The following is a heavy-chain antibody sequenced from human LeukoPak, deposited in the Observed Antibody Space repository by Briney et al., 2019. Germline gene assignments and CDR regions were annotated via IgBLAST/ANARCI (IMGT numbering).Heavy chain of an antibody. J-gene: IGHJ3*02. CDR1: GGSFSGYY. D-gene: IGHD2-15*01. CDR2: INHSGST. V-gene: IGHV4-34*01. Sequence: PSETLSLTCAVYGGSFSGYYWSWIRQPPGKGLEWIGEINHSGSTNYNPSLKSRVTISVDTSKNQFSLKLSSVTAADTAVYYCARPRGLVAVTDAFDIWGQGTMVTVSS. CDR3: ARPRGLVAVTDAFDI.